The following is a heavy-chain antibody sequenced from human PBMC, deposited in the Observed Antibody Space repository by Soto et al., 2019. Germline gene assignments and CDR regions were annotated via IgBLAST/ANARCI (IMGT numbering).Heavy chain of an antibody. D-gene: IGHD6-25*01. V-gene: IGHV3-30*18. Sequence: QVQLVESGGGVVEPGRSLRLSCADSGFTFSSYGMHWVRQAPGKGLEWVAVISYDGSNKYYADSVKGRFTISRDNSKNTLYLQMNSLRAEDTAVYYCAKDLLRPGRAYGMDVWGQGTTVTVSS. J-gene: IGHJ6*02. CDR3: AKDLLRPGRAYGMDV. CDR2: ISYDGSNK. CDR1: GFTFSSYG.